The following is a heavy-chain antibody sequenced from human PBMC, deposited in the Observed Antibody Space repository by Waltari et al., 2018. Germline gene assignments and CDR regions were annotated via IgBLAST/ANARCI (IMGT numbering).Heavy chain of an antibody. Sequence: YYIHWVRQAPGQGLEWVGGLNPDMGTINYARKFQGRVTMTSDSSISTAYLEVNRLNSDDTAIYYCARNSLGVAFDIWGQGTLVTVSS. V-gene: IGHV1-2*02. CDR2: LNPDMGTI. CDR1: YY. CDR3: ARNSLGVAFDI. D-gene: IGHD2-15*01. J-gene: IGHJ3*02.